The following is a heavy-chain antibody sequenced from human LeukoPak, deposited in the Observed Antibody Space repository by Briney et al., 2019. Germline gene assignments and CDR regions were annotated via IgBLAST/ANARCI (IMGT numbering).Heavy chain of an antibody. J-gene: IGHJ6*04. D-gene: IGHD2-15*01. CDR2: ISYDGSNK. CDR1: GFTFSNHG. Sequence: GGSLRLSCATSGFTFSNHGMHWVRQAPGKGLEWVAVISYDGSNKYYADSVKGRFTISRDNSKNTLYLQMNSLRAEDTAVYYCAKDAGLLLRYYYYGMDVWGKGTTVTVSS. CDR3: AKDAGLLLRYYYYGMDV. V-gene: IGHV3-30*18.